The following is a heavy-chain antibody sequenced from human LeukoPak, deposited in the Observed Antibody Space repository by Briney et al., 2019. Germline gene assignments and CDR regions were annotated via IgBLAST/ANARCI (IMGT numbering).Heavy chain of an antibody. CDR1: GFTFNAFA. V-gene: IGHV3-30*02. Sequence: PGGSLRLSCAASGFTFNAFAMNWVRQAPGKGLEWVAFIRYDGSNKYYADSVKGRFTISRDNSKNTLYLQMNSLRAEDTAVYYCAKTGLERGPYYYDSSGLDYWGQGTLVTVSS. CDR2: IRYDGSNK. D-gene: IGHD3-22*01. J-gene: IGHJ4*02. CDR3: AKTGLERGPYYYDSSGLDY.